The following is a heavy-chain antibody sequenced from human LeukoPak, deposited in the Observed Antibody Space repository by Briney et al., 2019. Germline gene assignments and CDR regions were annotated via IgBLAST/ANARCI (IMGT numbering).Heavy chain of an antibody. CDR2: IYSGGST. CDR3: TAALGTRYYYYYMDV. V-gene: IGHV3-66*01. CDR1: GFTFSSYG. D-gene: IGHD6-25*01. Sequence: QSGGSLRLSCAASGFTFSSYGMHWVRQAPGKGLEWVSVIYSGGSTYYADSVKGRFTIPRDNSKKTLYLQMNSLRAEDTAVYYCTAALGTRYYYYYMDVWGKGTTVTISS. J-gene: IGHJ6*03.